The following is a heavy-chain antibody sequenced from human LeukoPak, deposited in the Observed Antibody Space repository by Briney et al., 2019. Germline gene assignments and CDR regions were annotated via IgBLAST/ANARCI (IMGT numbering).Heavy chain of an antibody. CDR2: VIPILGIA. CDR1: GGTFSSYA. Sequence: SVRVSCKASGGTFSSYAISWVRQAPGQGLGWMGRVIPILGIANYAQKFQGRVTITADKSTSTAYMELSSLRSEDTAVYYCARDGHFDYWGQGTLVTVSS. J-gene: IGHJ4*02. V-gene: IGHV1-69*04. CDR3: ARDGHFDY.